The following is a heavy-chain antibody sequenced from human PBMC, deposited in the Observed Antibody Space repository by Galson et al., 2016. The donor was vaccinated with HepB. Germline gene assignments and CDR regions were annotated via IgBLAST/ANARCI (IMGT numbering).Heavy chain of an antibody. CDR2: ISDNGGGT. J-gene: IGHJ4*02. CDR3: VKDRVASPFSYCDY. CDR1: GFSFSSYA. Sequence: SLRLSCAASGFSFSSYALHWVRQAPGKELEYVSGISDNGGGTHYADSVKGRFTISRDNSKNTLYLQMSSLRAEDTALYYCVKDRVASPFSYCDYWGQGTLVTVSS. V-gene: IGHV3-64D*09.